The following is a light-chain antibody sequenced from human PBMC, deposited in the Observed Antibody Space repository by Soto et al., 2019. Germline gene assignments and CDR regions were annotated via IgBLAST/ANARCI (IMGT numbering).Light chain of an antibody. CDR1: QSISSW. Sequence: DIQMTQSPSTLSASVGDRVTITCRASQSISSWLAWYQQKPGKAPKLLIYDASSLESVVPSRFSGSGSGTEFTLTISSLQPDDFATYYCQQHNSILETFGQGTKVDIK. CDR2: DAS. CDR3: QQHNSILET. V-gene: IGKV1-5*01. J-gene: IGKJ1*01.